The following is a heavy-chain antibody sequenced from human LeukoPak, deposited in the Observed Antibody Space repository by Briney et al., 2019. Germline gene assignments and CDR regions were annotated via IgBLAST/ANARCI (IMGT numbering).Heavy chain of an antibody. J-gene: IGHJ4*02. Sequence: GGSLRLSCAASGFTFSSYAIHWVRQAPGKGLEWVAVISYDGSNKYYADSVKGRFTISRDNSKNTLYLQMNSLSSVTAADTAVYYCARAGGFFSPFGYWGQGTLVTVSS. V-gene: IGHV3-30*04. CDR3: ARAGGFFSPFGY. CDR1: GFTFSSYA. CDR2: ISYDGSNK. D-gene: IGHD3-16*01.